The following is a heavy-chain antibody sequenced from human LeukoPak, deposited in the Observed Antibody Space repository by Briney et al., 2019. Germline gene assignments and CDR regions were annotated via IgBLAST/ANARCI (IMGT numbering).Heavy chain of an antibody. J-gene: IGHJ6*02. CDR1: GKTLSDLS. D-gene: IGHD2-2*02. Sequence: ASVKVSCKVSGKTLSDLSIHWLRQPPGKGLEWLGGSDPEDGERIYAHMFQGRVTMTEDTSIDTAYMELSSLRSEDTAVYYCARIQAVGVPVAIDAYYSYGIDVWGQGTAVTVSS. CDR3: ARIQAVGVPVAIDAYYSYGIDV. V-gene: IGHV1-24*01. CDR2: SDPEDGER.